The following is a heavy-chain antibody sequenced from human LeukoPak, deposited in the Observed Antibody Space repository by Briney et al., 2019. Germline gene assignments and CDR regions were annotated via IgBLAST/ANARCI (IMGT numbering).Heavy chain of an antibody. Sequence: SETLSLTCTVSGDSISSGDYYWSWIRQPAGKGLEWIGRISSSGSTNYNPSLKSRVTISVDTSKNQFSLKLSSVTAADTAVYYCARDIRYGSGSPWGQGTLVTVSS. CDR1: GDSISSGDYY. J-gene: IGHJ5*02. CDR3: ARDIRYGSGSP. V-gene: IGHV4-61*02. D-gene: IGHD3-10*01. CDR2: ISSSGST.